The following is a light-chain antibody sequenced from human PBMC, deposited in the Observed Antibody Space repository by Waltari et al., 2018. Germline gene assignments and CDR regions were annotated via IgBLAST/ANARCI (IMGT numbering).Light chain of an antibody. J-gene: IGLJ2*01. Sequence: QSVLTQPPSASGTPGQRVTISCSGSSSNLGSNTVHWYQPLPGTAPKLLIYSNNQRPSGVPDRFSGSKSGTSASLAISGLQSEDEADYYCAAWDDSLNGLFGGGTKLTVL. CDR2: SNN. CDR3: AAWDDSLNGL. CDR1: SSNLGSNT. V-gene: IGLV1-44*01.